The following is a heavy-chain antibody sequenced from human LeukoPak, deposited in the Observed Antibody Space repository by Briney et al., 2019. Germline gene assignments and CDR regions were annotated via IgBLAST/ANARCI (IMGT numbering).Heavy chain of an antibody. CDR2: ISASGTTV. Sequence: GGSLRLSCAASGLSFSSYSMNWVRQAPGKGLEWISHISASGTTVYYADSVKGRFTISRDNAMKSLYLQLNSLRVEDTAVYYCVRWVAVSADSGVDWGQGALVTVSS. D-gene: IGHD6-19*01. CDR1: GLSFSSYS. V-gene: IGHV3-48*04. J-gene: IGHJ4*02. CDR3: VRWVAVSADSGVD.